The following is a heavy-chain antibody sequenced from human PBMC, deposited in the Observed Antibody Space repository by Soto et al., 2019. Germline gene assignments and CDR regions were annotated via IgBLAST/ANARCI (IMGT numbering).Heavy chain of an antibody. V-gene: IGHV3-53*01. J-gene: IGHJ6*02. Sequence: GGSLRLSCAASGFTVSSNYMSWVRQAPGKGLEWVSVIYSGGSTYYADSVKGRFTISRDNSKNTLYLQMNSLRAEDTAVYYCARVRGKYYYYGMDVWGQGTTVTVSS. D-gene: IGHD6-13*01. CDR3: ARVRGKYYYYGMDV. CDR1: GFTVSSNY. CDR2: IYSGGST.